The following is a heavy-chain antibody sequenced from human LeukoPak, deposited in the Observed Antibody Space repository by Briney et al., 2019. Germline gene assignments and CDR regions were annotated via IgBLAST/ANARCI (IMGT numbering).Heavy chain of an antibody. CDR2: IYYSGST. CDR3: ARGHPPNLDV. V-gene: IGHV4-59*01. Sequence: SYYWSWIRQPPGKGLEWIGYIYYSGSTNYNPSLKSRVTISVDTSNNQFSLRLSSVTAADTAVYYCARGHPPNLDVWGQGTTVTVSS. CDR1: SYY. J-gene: IGHJ6*02.